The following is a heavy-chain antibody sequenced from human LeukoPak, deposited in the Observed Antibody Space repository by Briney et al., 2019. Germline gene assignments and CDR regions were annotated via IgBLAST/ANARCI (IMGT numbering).Heavy chain of an antibody. CDR2: ISAYNGNT. J-gene: IGHJ4*02. Sequence: ASVKVSCKASDYTFTSYGISWVRQAPGQGLEWMGWISAYNGNTNYAQKLQGRVTVTTDISTSTAYMELRSLRSDDTAVYYCARLTYSDYYFDYWGQGTLVTVSS. D-gene: IGHD4-11*01. CDR1: DYTFTSYG. V-gene: IGHV1-18*01. CDR3: ARLTYSDYYFDY.